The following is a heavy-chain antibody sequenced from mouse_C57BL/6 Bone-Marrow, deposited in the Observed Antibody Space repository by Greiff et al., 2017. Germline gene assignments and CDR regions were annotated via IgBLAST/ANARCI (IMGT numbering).Heavy chain of an antibody. Sequence: VQLQQSGAELVKPGASVKMSCKASGYTFTTYPIEWMKQNHGKSLEWIGNFHPYNDDTKYNEKFKGKATLTVEKSSSTVYLELIRLTSDDSAVYYCARGSYYYGSFFAYWGQGTLVTVSA. CDR3: ARGSYYYGSFFAY. J-gene: IGHJ3*01. V-gene: IGHV1-47*01. CDR1: GYTFTTYP. D-gene: IGHD1-1*01. CDR2: FHPYNDDT.